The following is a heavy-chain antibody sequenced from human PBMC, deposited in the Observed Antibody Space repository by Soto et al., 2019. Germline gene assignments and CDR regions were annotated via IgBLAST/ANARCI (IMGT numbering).Heavy chain of an antibody. CDR1: GFTFSSSW. V-gene: IGHV3-7*03. J-gene: IGHJ6*02. Sequence: GGSLRLSCVSSGFTFSSSWMTWARQAPGKGLEWVANIKQDGSQKYYVDSVKGRFTISRDNAKNSLYLQMNSLRADDTAVYYGARDGYYYVTDVGGQG. CDR3: ARDGYYYVTDV. CDR2: IKQDGSQK.